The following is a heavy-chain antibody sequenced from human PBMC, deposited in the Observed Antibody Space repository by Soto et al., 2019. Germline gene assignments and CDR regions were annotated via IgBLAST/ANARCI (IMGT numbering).Heavy chain of an antibody. CDR2: ISGSGGST. J-gene: IGHJ4*02. Sequence: GGSLRLSCAASGFTFSSYAMSWVRQAPGKGLEWVSAISGSGGSTYYADSVKGRFTISRDNSKNTLYLQMNSLRAEDTAVYYCAKGRCSSTSCYGQFDYWGQGTLVTVSS. D-gene: IGHD2-2*01. CDR1: GFTFSSYA. V-gene: IGHV3-23*01. CDR3: AKGRCSSTSCYGQFDY.